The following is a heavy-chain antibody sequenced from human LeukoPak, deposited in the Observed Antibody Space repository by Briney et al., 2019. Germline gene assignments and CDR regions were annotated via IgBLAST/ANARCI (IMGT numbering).Heavy chain of an antibody. Sequence: GASVKVSCKASGYTFTGYYMHWVRQAPGQGLEWMGWINPNSGGTNYAQKFQGRVTMTRDTSISTAYMELSRLRSDDTAVYYCARDTGYYDSSGDYWGQGTLVTVSS. J-gene: IGHJ4*02. CDR1: GYTFTGYY. CDR2: INPNSGGT. D-gene: IGHD3-22*01. CDR3: ARDTGYYDSSGDY. V-gene: IGHV1-2*02.